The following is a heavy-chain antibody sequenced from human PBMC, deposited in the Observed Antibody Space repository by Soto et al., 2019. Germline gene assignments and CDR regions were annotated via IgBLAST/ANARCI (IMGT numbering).Heavy chain of an antibody. CDR1: GFTFSSYA. Sequence: GGSLRLSCAASGFTFSSYAMSWVRQAPGKGLEWVAGLKEDGGEKNYLESVKGRFTISRDNAKNSLSLQMNRLRPDDTAVYYCARMSEAFDIWGQGTMVTVSS. J-gene: IGHJ3*02. V-gene: IGHV3-7*03. CDR3: ARMSEAFDI. CDR2: LKEDGGEK.